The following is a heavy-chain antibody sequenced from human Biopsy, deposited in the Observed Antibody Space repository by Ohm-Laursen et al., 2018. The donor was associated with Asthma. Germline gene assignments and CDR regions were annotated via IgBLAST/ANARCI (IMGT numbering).Heavy chain of an antibody. Sequence: TLSLTCTVSGDSITSGGCCWNWIRQHPGKGLEWIGYIHHSGTSYFNPSLNSRVAILVDTSKNQFSLKVNSVTAADTAVYYCARGVEYDYDSSGYYFDYWGQGTLVIVSS. D-gene: IGHD3-22*01. J-gene: IGHJ4*02. CDR1: GDSITSGGCC. CDR3: ARGVEYDYDSSGYYFDY. V-gene: IGHV4-31*03. CDR2: IHHSGTS.